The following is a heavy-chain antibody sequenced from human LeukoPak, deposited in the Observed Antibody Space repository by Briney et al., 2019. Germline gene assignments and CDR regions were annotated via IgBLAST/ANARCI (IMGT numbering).Heavy chain of an antibody. CDR1: GFTFSSYW. V-gene: IGHV3-7*01. D-gene: IGHD1-26*01. J-gene: IGHJ4*02. CDR2: INQDGSEQ. CDR3: ARVGGSEDYFDY. Sequence: GGSLRLFCAASGFTFSSYWMSWVRQAPGKGLEWVANINQDGSEQYYVESVKGRFTISRDNAKNSLYLQMNSLRAEDTDVYYCARVGGSEDYFDYWGQGTLVTVSS.